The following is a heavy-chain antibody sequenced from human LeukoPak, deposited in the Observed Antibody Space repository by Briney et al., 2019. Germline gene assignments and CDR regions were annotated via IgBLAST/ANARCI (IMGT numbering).Heavy chain of an antibody. V-gene: IGHV5-51*01. CDR1: GYSFTNYW. J-gene: IGHJ4*02. D-gene: IGHD6-13*01. Sequence: GESLKISCEGSGYSFTNYWIGWVRQMPGKGLERMGIIYPGDSDTRYSPSFQGQVTISADKSISTAYLQWSSLQASDTAMYYCARMLAATGSGFDYWGQGTLVTVSS. CDR3: ARMLAATGSGFDY. CDR2: IYPGDSDT.